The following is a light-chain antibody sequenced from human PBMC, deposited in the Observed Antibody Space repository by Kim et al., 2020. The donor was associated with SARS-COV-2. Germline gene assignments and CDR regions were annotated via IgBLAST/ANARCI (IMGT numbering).Light chain of an antibody. J-gene: IGKJ1*01. CDR2: LES. CDR1: QGIGHD. Sequence: AIQVTQSPSSLSASVGDRVTITCRASQGIGHDLAWYQQKSGTAPRHLIFLESKLHSGVPSRFSGSRSGADFTLTITNLQPEDFATYYCLQDHDYPWSFGQGTKVDIK. CDR3: LQDHDYPWS. V-gene: IGKV1-6*01.